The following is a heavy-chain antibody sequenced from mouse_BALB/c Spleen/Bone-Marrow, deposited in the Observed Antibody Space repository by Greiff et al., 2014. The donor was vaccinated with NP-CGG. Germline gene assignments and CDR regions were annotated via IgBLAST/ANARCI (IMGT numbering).Heavy chain of an antibody. V-gene: IGHV2-9*02. CDR1: GFSLTSYG. J-gene: IGHJ4*01. Sequence: VKLQESGPGLVAPLQSLSISCTVSGFSLTSYGVHWVRQPPGKGLEWLGVIWADGSTNYNSALMSRLSISKDNSKSQVFLKMNSLQTDDTAMYYCARITTATGAMDYWGQGTSVTVSS. CDR2: IWADGST. CDR3: ARITTATGAMDY. D-gene: IGHD1-2*01.